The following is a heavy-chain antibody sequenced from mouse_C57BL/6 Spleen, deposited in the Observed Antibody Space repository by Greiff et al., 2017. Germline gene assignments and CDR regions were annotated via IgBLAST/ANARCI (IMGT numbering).Heavy chain of an antibody. CDR3: ARDLGSNLFAY. CDR2: ISDGGSYT. Sequence: VKVVESGGGLVKPGGSLKLSCAASGFTFSSYAMSWVRQTPEKRLEWVATISDGGSYTYYPDNVKGRFTISRDNAKNNLYLQMSHLKSEDTAMYYCARDLGSNLFAYWGQGTLVTVSA. CDR1: GFTFSSYA. D-gene: IGHD2-5*01. J-gene: IGHJ3*01. V-gene: IGHV5-4*01.